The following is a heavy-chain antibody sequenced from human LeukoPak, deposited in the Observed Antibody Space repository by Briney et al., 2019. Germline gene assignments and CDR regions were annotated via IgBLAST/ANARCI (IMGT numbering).Heavy chain of an antibody. Sequence: GGSLRLSCAASAFTFSSYAMSWVRQAPGKGLEWVSAISGSGGSTYYADSVKGRFTISRDKSNNTLYLQMNSLRAEDTAIYYCATYRQVLLPFESWGQGTLVTVSS. J-gene: IGHJ4*02. D-gene: IGHD2-8*02. CDR2: ISGSGGST. V-gene: IGHV3-23*01. CDR1: AFTFSSYA. CDR3: ATYRQVLLPFES.